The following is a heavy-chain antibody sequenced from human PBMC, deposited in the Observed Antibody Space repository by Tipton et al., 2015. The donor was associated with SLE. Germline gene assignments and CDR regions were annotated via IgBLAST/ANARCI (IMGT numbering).Heavy chain of an antibody. D-gene: IGHD4-17*01. J-gene: IGHJ5*02. CDR1: GGSISTGDYY. V-gene: IGHV4-30-4*08. CDR2: IYYNGNT. Sequence: TLSLTCTVSGGSISTGDYYWSWIRQPPGKSLEWIGYIYYNGNTYYNPSLKSRVTISVDTSKNQFSLNLTSVTAADTAVYYCARDGQISNWFDPWGQGTLVTVSS. CDR3: ARDGQISNWFDP.